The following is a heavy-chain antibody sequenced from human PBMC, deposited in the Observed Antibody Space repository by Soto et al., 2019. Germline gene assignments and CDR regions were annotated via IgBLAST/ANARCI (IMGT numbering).Heavy chain of an antibody. V-gene: IGHV4-30-4*01. D-gene: IGHD6-19*01. Sequence: QVQLQESGPGLVKPSQTLSLTCTVSGGSISSGDYYWSWIRQPPGKGLEWIGYIYYSGSTYYNPSLKSRVTISVDTSKNQFSLKLSSVTAADTAVYYCARVGRQWLVVWGGDMDVWGQGTTVTVSS. J-gene: IGHJ6*02. CDR1: GGSISSGDYY. CDR2: IYYSGST. CDR3: ARVGRQWLVVWGGDMDV.